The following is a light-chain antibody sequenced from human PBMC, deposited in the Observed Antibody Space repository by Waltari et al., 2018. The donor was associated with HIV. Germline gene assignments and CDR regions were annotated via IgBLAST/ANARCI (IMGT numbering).Light chain of an antibody. CDR2: KNF. V-gene: IGLV1-47*01. J-gene: IGLJ1*01. CDR3: VGWDSSLSAYV. CDR1: SSNIENDN. Sequence: QSFLTQPPSASGTPGQTVTISCSGRSSNIENDNVYWYQHLPGMTPKLLIYKNFRRPSGVPDRFGAAKSGTAASLTISGLRSADEADYYCVGWDSSLSAYVFGAGTKVAVL.